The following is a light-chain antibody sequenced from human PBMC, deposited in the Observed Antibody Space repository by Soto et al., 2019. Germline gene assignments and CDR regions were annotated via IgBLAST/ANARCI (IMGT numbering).Light chain of an antibody. Sequence: IQMTQCPSSVCASVGDRVTVTCRASQGIGSWLAWYQKKPGKAPILLIYAASSLQSGVPSRFSGSGSGTDFTLTISSLQPEDCAIYFCQQANSFPIAFGQGTRLEIK. V-gene: IGKV1-12*01. J-gene: IGKJ5*01. CDR3: QQANSFPIA. CDR2: AAS. CDR1: QGIGSW.